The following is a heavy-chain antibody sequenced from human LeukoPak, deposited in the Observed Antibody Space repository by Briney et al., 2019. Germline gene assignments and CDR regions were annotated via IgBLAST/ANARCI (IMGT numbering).Heavy chain of an antibody. J-gene: IGHJ4*02. D-gene: IGHD3-10*01. CDR3: ARTPFDSRGSPPGGY. CDR2: IYYSGST. Sequence: SETLSLTCTVSGGSISSYYWSWIRQPPGKGLEWIGYIYYSGSTNYNPSLKSRVTISVDTSKNQFSLKLSSVTAADTAVYYCARTPFDSRGSPPGGYWGQGTLVTVSS. V-gene: IGHV4-59*01. CDR1: GGSISSYY.